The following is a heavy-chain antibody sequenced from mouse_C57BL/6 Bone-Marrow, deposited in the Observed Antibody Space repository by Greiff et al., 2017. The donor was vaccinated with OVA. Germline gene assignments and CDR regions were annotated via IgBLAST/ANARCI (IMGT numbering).Heavy chain of an antibody. D-gene: IGHD1-1*01. CDR2: INPSSGYT. CDR3: ARRTFYGSSPIYWYFDV. Sequence: QVQLQQSGAELARPGASVKMSCKASGYTFTSYTMHWVKQRPGQGLEWIGYINPSSGYTKYNQKFKDKATLTADKSSSTAYMQLSSLTSEDSAVYYCARRTFYGSSPIYWYFDVWGTGTTVTVSS. V-gene: IGHV1-4*01. CDR1: GYTFTSYT. J-gene: IGHJ1*03.